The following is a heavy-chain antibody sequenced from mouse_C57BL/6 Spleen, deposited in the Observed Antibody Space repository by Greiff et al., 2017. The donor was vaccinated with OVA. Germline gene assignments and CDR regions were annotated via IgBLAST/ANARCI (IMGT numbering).Heavy chain of an antibody. CDR2: IRNKANGYTT. D-gene: IGHD1-1*01. CDR1: GFTFTDYY. CDR3: ARPQFTTVVATDGYFDV. V-gene: IGHV7-3*01. J-gene: IGHJ1*03. Sequence: EVKLVESGGGLVQPGGSLSLSCAASGFTFTDYYMSWVRQPPGKALEWLGFIRNKANGYTTEYSASVKGRFTISRDNSQSILYLQMNALRAEDSATYYCARPQFTTVVATDGYFDVWGTGTTVTVAS.